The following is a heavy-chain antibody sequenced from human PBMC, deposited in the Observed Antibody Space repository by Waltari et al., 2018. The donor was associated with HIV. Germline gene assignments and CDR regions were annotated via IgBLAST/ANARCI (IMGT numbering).Heavy chain of an antibody. CDR1: GFTFSSYW. V-gene: IGHV3-7*01. J-gene: IGHJ4*02. Sequence: DVQLVESGGGLVQPGGSLRLSCIASGFTFSSYWMSWVRQAPGKGLEWVANIKQDGSDKHYVDSVKCRFTISRDNVKNSLYLQMNSLRAEDTAVYYCATSRTFDYWGQGTLVTVSS. CDR2: IKQDGSDK. CDR3: ATSRTFDY.